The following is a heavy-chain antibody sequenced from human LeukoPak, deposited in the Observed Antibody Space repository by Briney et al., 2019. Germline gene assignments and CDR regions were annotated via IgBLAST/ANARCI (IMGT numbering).Heavy chain of an antibody. V-gene: IGHV1-46*01. J-gene: IGHJ4*02. CDR2: INPSGGST. Sequence: GASVKVSCKASGYTFTSYYMHWVRQAPGQGLEWMGIINPSGGSTSYAQKFQGRVTMTRDTSTSTVYMELSSLRSEDTAVYYCATDSNDSSGYQNRGDFDYWGQGTLVTVSS. CDR1: GYTFTSYY. CDR3: ATDSNDSSGYQNRGDFDY. D-gene: IGHD3-22*01.